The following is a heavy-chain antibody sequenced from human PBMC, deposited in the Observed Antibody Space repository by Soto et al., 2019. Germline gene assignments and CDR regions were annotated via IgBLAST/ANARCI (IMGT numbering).Heavy chain of an antibody. CDR2: IYWDDDK. J-gene: IGHJ5*02. D-gene: IGHD3-10*01. Sequence: QITLKESGPTLVKPTQTLTLTCTFSGFSLSTSGVAVGWIRQPPGKALEWLALIYWDDDKRYSPSLKSRLTITKDTSKNQVVLTMTTMDPVDTATYYCAHGARGSGNYLSWFDTWGQGTLVTVSS. CDR3: AHGARGSGNYLSWFDT. V-gene: IGHV2-5*02. CDR1: GFSLSTSGVA.